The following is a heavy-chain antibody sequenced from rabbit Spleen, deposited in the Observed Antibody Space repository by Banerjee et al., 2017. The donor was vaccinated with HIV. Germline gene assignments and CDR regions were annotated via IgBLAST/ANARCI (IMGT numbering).Heavy chain of an antibody. CDR2: IYTGSGNT. V-gene: IGHV1S40*01. Sequence: QSLEESGGDLVKPGASLTLTCTASGFSFSSSYWICWVRQAPGKGPEWIGCIYTGSGNTYYANWAKGRFTISKTSSTTVTLQMTSLTAADTATYFCARDPIGGGWFDFNLWGPGTLVTVS. J-gene: IGHJ4*01. CDR1: GFSFSSSYW. D-gene: IGHD1-1*01. CDR3: ARDPIGGGWFDFNL.